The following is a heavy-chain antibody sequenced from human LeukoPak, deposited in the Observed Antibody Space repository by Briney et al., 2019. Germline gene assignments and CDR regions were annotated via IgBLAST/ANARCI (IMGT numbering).Heavy chain of an antibody. CDR3: ARGVVSYGHPIDY. Sequence: ASVKVSCKASGGTFSSYTISWVRQATGQGLEWMGWMNPNSGNTGYAQKFQGRVTITRNTSISTAYMELSSLRSEDTAVYYCARGVVSYGHPIDYWGQGTLVTVSS. CDR2: MNPNSGNT. V-gene: IGHV1-8*03. D-gene: IGHD3-10*01. CDR1: GGTFSSYT. J-gene: IGHJ4*02.